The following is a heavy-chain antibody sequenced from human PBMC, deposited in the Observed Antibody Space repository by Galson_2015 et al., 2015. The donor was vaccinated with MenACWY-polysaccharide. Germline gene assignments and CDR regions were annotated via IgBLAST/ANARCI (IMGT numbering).Heavy chain of an antibody. V-gene: IGHV4-34*01. CDR1: GGSFSGYY. D-gene: IGHD3-3*01. CDR2: INHSGST. Sequence: ETLSLTCAVYGGSFSGYYWSWIRPPPGKGLEWIGEINHSGSTNYNPSLKSRVTISVDTSKNQFSLKLSSVTAADTAVYYCARGRGTIFGVVIIPYYYYYGMDVWGQGTTVTVSS. CDR3: ARGRGTIFGVVIIPYYYYYGMDV. J-gene: IGHJ6*02.